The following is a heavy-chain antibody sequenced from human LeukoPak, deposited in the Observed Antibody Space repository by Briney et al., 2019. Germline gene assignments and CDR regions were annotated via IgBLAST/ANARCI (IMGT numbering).Heavy chain of an antibody. CDR3: ARHIVVVPAATSGMDV. CDR1: GFTFSSYG. J-gene: IGHJ6*04. Sequence: GRSLRLSCAASGFTFSSYGMHWVRQAPGKGPEWGAVIWYDGSNKYYADSVKGRFTISRDNSKNTLYLQMNSLRAEDTAVYYCARHIVVVPAATSGMDVWGKGTTVTVSS. CDR2: IWYDGSNK. V-gene: IGHV3-33*01. D-gene: IGHD2-2*01.